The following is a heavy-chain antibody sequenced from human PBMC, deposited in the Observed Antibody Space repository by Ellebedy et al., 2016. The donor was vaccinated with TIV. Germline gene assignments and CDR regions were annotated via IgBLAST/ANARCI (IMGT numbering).Heavy chain of an antibody. CDR1: GFPFSSYA. Sequence: GESLKISCAASGFPFSSYAMSWVRQPPGKGLEWVSSIRDSGGNTYYADSVRGRFTFSRDNSKNTLYLQMNSLRAEDTAVYYCAKGWLGAGAGTDFDYWGRGTLVTVSS. CDR3: AKGWLGAGAGTDFDY. V-gene: IGHV3-23*01. CDR2: IRDSGGNT. D-gene: IGHD6-19*01. J-gene: IGHJ4*02.